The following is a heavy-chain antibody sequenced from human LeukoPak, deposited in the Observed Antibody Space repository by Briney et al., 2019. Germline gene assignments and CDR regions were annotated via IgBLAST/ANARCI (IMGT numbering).Heavy chain of an antibody. J-gene: IGHJ5*02. CDR3: ARGYRSGPGAAGTNWFDP. CDR1: GGSISSYY. Sequence: SETLSLTCTVSGGSISSYYWSWIRQPPGKGLEWIGYIYYSGSTNYNPSLKSRVTISVDTSKNQFSLKLSSVTAAETAVYYCARGYRSGPGAAGTNWFDPWGQGTLVTVSS. D-gene: IGHD6-13*01. CDR2: IYYSGST. V-gene: IGHV4-59*01.